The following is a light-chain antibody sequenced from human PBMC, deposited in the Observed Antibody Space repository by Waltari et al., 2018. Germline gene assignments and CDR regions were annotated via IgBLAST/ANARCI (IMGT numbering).Light chain of an antibody. V-gene: IGLV8-61*01. CDR1: SGSVSSTSY. J-gene: IGLJ3*02. CDR2: KGK. CDR3: SMYMGSGVWV. Sequence: QTVVTQEPSLSVSPGGTVTLTCALSSGSVSSTSYPTWYQQTPGQPPHTLVYKGKSGYAGGPDRFSGSILESTAALKITGAQAYDESDYYCSMYMGSGVWVFGGGTKLTVL.